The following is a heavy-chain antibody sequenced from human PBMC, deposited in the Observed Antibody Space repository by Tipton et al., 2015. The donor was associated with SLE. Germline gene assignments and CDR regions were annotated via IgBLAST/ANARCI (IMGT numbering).Heavy chain of an antibody. V-gene: IGHV3-23*01. J-gene: IGHJ4*02. CDR2: ISGGGGST. D-gene: IGHD1/OR15-1a*01. Sequence: GSLRLSCANSGFTFSSYALGWVRRAPGKGLEWVSAISGGGGSTYYADFVKGRFSISIDKSKKTLFLQMNSLRVDDTATYYCAKFEKTTDFYLDSWGQGTLVSVSS. CDR3: AKFEKTTDFYLDS. CDR1: GFTFSSYA.